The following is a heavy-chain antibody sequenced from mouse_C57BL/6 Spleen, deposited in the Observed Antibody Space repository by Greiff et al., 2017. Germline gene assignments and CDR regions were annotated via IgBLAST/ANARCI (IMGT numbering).Heavy chain of an antibody. CDR3: AISWDDWYFDV. Sequence: QVQLKQPGAELVKPGASVKLSCKASGYTFTSYWMHWVKQRPGQGLEWIGMIHPNSGSTNYNAKFKSKATLTVDKSSSTAYVLLSSLTSEDSAVYYCAISWDDWYFDVWGTGTTVTVSS. J-gene: IGHJ1*03. CDR1: GYTFTSYW. CDR2: IHPNSGST. D-gene: IGHD4-1*01. V-gene: IGHV1-64*01.